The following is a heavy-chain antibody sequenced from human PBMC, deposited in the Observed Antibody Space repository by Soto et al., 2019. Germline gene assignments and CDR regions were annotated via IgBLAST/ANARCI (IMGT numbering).Heavy chain of an antibody. D-gene: IGHD2-15*01. CDR1: GFTFSSYG. Sequence: GGSLRLSCAASGFTFSSYGMHWVRQAPGKGLEWVAVIWYDGSNKYYADSVKGRFTISRDNSKNTLYLQMNSLRAEDTAVYYCARDEQYCSGGSCYPVWWFDPWGQGTLVTVSS. J-gene: IGHJ5*02. CDR2: IWYDGSNK. V-gene: IGHV3-33*01. CDR3: ARDEQYCSGGSCYPVWWFDP.